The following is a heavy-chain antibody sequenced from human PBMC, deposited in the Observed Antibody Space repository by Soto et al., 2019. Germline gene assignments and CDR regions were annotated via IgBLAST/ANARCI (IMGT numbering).Heavy chain of an antibody. CDR2: VHYSGST. CDR3: ARGVDYYATSGYFGFDS. V-gene: IGHV4-61*08. J-gene: IGHJ4*02. CDR1: GGGVTSGEVH. D-gene: IGHD3-16*01. Sequence: LPTLSLACTVSGGGVTSGEVHWLWIRQPPGKGLEWVGHVHYSGSTNYSPSLNSRATISLDTSKSQLSLKLRSVTAADTAMYFCARGVDYYATSGYFGFDSWGQGIPVT.